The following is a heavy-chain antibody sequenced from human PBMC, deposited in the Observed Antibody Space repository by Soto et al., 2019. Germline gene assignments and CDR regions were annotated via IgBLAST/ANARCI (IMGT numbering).Heavy chain of an antibody. CDR2: ISAYNGNT. D-gene: IGHD2-21*02. V-gene: IGHV1-18*04. CDR3: ARVVGGAYCGGDCFFEY. J-gene: IGHJ1*01. Sequence: GSVKVSCTASGYTFTSYGISWVRQAPGQGLEWMGWISAYNGNTNYAQKLQGRVTMTTDTSTSTASMEPGSRSSDGTAVDYGARVVGGAYCGGDCFFEY. CDR1: GYTFTSYG.